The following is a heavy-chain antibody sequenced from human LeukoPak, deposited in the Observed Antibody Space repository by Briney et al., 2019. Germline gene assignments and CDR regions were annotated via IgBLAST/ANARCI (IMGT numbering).Heavy chain of an antibody. CDR1: GFRFDEYA. D-gene: IGHD6-13*01. Sequence: GGSLRLSCAASGFRFDEYAMHWVRQAPGEGREGVAGVRWNSGSRGYADSVKGRFTIYRDNGKDSLYLQMTSLRAEDTALYYRAKDTGYSSSRDAFDIWGQGTMVTVSS. J-gene: IGHJ3*02. CDR3: AKDTGYSSSRDAFDI. CDR2: VRWNSGSR. V-gene: IGHV3-9*01.